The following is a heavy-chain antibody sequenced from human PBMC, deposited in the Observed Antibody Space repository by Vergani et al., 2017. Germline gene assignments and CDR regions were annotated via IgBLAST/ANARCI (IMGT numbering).Heavy chain of an antibody. V-gene: IGHV3-33*08. D-gene: IGHD1-14*01. CDR2: IWYDGSNK. CDR1: GFTFSSYG. CDR3: ARTPNRYYFDY. Sequence: VQLVESGGGLVKPGGSLRLSCAASGFTFSSYGMHWVRQAPGKGLEWVAVIWYDGSNKYYADSVKGRFTISRDNSKNTLYLQMNSLRAEDTAVYYCARTPNRYYFDYWGQGTLVTVSS. J-gene: IGHJ4*02.